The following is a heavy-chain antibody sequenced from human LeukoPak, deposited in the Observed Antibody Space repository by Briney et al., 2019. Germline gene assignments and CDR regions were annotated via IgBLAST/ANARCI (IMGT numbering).Heavy chain of an antibody. D-gene: IGHD3-22*01. CDR3: ARDGNTYYYDSSGYYFDY. J-gene: IGHJ4*02. CDR2: ISSSGSTI. Sequence: KSGGSLRLSCAASGFTFSDYYMSWIRQAPGKGLEWVSYISSSGSTIYYADSVKGRFTISRDNAKNSLYLQMNSLRAEDTAVYYCARDGNTYYYDSSGYYFDYWGQGTLVTVSS. CDR1: GFTFSDYY. V-gene: IGHV3-11*04.